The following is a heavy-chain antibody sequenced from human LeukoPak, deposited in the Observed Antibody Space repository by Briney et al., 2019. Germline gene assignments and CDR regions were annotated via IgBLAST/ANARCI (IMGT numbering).Heavy chain of an antibody. V-gene: IGHV3-30*04. CDR1: GFTFSSYA. J-gene: IGHJ4*02. CDR2: ISYDGSNK. Sequence: GRSLRLSCAASGFTFSSYAMHWVRQAPGKGLEWVAVISYDGSNKYYADSVKGRFTISRDNSKNTLYLQMNSLRAEDTAVYYCAKDRRRGTYYYDSSGLFDYWGQGTLVTVSS. D-gene: IGHD3-22*01. CDR3: AKDRRRGTYYYDSSGLFDY.